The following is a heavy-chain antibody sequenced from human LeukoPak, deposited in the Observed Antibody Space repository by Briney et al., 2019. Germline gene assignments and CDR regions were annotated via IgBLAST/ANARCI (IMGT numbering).Heavy chain of an antibody. CDR3: ACLRGPSDY. CDR2: ISYDGSKK. D-gene: IGHD4-17*01. J-gene: IGHJ4*02. Sequence: GGSLRLSCAVSGFTFSSYGVHWVRQAPGKGLEWVAVISYDGSKKYYGDSVRGRFTISRDNSKNSLYLQMDSLTADDTAVYFCACLRGPSDYWGQGTLVTVSS. V-gene: IGHV3-30*03. CDR1: GFTFSSYG.